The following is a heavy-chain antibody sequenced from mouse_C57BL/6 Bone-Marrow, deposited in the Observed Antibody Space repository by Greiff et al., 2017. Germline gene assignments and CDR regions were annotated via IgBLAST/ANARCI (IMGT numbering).Heavy chain of an antibody. CDR2: INPSSGYT. J-gene: IGHJ1*03. CDR3: ARHYGSSDWYFDV. Sequence: QVQLQQSGAELARPGASVKMSCKASGYTFTSYTMHWVNQRPGQGLEWIGYINPSSGYTEYNQKFKDKATLTADKSSSTAYMQLSSLTSEDSAVYYCARHYGSSDWYFDVWGTGTTVTVSS. V-gene: IGHV1-4*01. CDR1: GYTFTSYT. D-gene: IGHD1-1*01.